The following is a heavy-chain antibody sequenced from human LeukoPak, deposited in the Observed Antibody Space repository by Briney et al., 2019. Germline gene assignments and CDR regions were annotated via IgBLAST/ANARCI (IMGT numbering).Heavy chain of an antibody. Sequence: PGGSLRLSCAASGFTFSSYAMSWVRQAPGKGLEWVSSISGSGTNTDYADSVKGRFTISRDNSKNTVNVQMNSLRAEDTAVDYCAKATAPVHSRNWFDTWGQGTLVTVSS. V-gene: IGHV3-23*01. CDR3: AKATAPVHSRNWFDT. J-gene: IGHJ5*02. CDR1: GFTFSSYA. D-gene: IGHD6-13*01. CDR2: ISGSGTNT.